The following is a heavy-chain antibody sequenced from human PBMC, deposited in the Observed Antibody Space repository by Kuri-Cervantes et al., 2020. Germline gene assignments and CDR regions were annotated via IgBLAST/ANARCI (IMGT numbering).Heavy chain of an antibody. D-gene: IGHD4-17*01. V-gene: IGHV1-18*01. CDR2: ITVYNGKT. J-gene: IGHJ4*02. Sequence: ASVKVSCKASGYTFISYGISWVRQAPGQGLEWMGWITVYNGKTKYVQKFQGRVTITADESTSTAYMELSSLRSEDTAVYYCARGELDYGDPNFDYWGQGTLVTVSS. CDR3: ARGELDYGDPNFDY. CDR1: GYTFISYG.